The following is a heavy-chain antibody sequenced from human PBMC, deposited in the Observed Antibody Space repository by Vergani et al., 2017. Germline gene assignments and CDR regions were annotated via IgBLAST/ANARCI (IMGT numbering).Heavy chain of an antibody. CDR2: IYTSGST. CDR1: GGSISSGSYY. V-gene: IGHV4-61*02. J-gene: IGHJ4*02. CDR3: ASGGTFDY. Sequence: QVQLQESGPGLVKPSQTLSLTCTVSGGSISSGSYYWSWIRQPAGKGLEWIGRIYTSGSTNYNPSLKSRVTITVDTSKNQFSLKLSPVTAADTAVYYCASGGTFDYWGQGTLVTVSS. D-gene: IGHD2/OR15-2a*01.